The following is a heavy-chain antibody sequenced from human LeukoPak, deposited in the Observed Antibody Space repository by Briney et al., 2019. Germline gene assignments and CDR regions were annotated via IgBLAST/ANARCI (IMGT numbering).Heavy chain of an antibody. J-gene: IGHJ6*03. Sequence: SQTLSLTCTVSGGSISSGGYYWSWIRQHPGKGLEWIGYIYYSGSTYYNPSLKSRVTISVDTSKNQFSLKLSSVTAADTAVYYCARAYCSGGSCYYYYYYYMDVWGKGTTVTVSS. D-gene: IGHD2-15*01. CDR1: GGSISSGGYY. V-gene: IGHV4-31*03. CDR2: IYYSGST. CDR3: ARAYCSGGSCYYYYYYYMDV.